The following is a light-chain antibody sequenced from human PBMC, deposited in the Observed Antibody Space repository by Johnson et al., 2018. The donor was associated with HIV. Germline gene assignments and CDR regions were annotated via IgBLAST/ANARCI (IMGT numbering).Light chain of an antibody. CDR2: DNN. Sequence: QSVLTQPPSVSAAPGQKVTISCSGSSSNIGNNYVSWYQQLPGTAPKLLIHDNNKRPSGIPDRFSGSKSGTSATLGITGLKTGDEADYYCGTWDSSLSAVFGTGTNVTVL. J-gene: IGLJ1*01. CDR1: SSNIGNNY. CDR3: GTWDSSLSAV. V-gene: IGLV1-51*01.